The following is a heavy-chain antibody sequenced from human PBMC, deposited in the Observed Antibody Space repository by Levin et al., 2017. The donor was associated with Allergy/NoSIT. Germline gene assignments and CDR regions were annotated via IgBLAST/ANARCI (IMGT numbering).Heavy chain of an antibody. D-gene: IGHD5-18*01. CDR1: GYSISSGYY. CDR3: ARSSFHYGYLLHAFDI. V-gene: IGHV4-38-2*01. CDR2: IYHSEST. J-gene: IGHJ3*02. Sequence: SETLSLTCAVSGYSISSGYYWGWIRQPPGKGLEWIGSIYHSESTYYNPSLKSRVTISVDTSKNQFSLQLSSVTAADTAVYYCARSSFHYGYLLHAFDIWGQGTMVTVSS.